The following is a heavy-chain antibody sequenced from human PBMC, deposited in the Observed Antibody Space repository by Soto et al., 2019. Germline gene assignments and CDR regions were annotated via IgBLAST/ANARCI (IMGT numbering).Heavy chain of an antibody. Sequence: QVQLVQSGAEVKKPGSSVKVSCKASGGTSSPNTTTWVRQAPGQGLEWMGRIIPVLDRARYAHKFQDRLTISADKSTSTAYMELSSLTADDTAVYFCAREGNPLDLWGQGTMVIVSS. D-gene: IGHD6-13*01. CDR1: GGTSSPNT. J-gene: IGHJ3*01. V-gene: IGHV1-69*04. CDR2: IIPVLDRA. CDR3: AREGNPLDL.